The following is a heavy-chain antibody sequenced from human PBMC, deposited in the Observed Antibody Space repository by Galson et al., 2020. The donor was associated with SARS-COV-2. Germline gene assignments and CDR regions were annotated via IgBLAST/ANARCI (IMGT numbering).Heavy chain of an antibody. CDR2: IIPIFGTA. CDR3: ASWDGDYYDSSRTAGPFDP. J-gene: IGHJ5*02. Sequence: SVKVSCKASGGTFSSYAISWVRQAPGQGLEWMGGIIPIFGTANYAQKFQGRVTNTADESTSTAYMELSSLRSEDTAVYYCASWDGDYYDSSRTAGPFDPWGQGTLVTVSS. CDR1: GGTFSSYA. D-gene: IGHD3-22*01. V-gene: IGHV1-69*13.